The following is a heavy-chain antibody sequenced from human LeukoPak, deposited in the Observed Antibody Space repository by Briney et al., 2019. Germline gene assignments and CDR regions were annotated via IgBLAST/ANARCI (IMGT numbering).Heavy chain of an antibody. CDR1: GVSFNDYY. CDR3: TRMTSGHDY. V-gene: IGHV4-34*01. J-gene: IGHJ4*02. Sequence: SETLSLTCAVSGVSFNDYYWSWVRQTPGKGLEWIGEINHSGYTNDSPSFKSRVTLSIDTSRKQFSLNLRSVTVADTGIYYCTRMTSGHDYWGQGTLVTVSS. D-gene: IGHD3-10*01. CDR2: INHSGYT.